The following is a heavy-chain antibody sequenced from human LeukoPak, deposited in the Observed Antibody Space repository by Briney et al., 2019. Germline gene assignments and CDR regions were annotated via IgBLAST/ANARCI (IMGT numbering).Heavy chain of an antibody. D-gene: IGHD5-24*01. J-gene: IGHJ4*02. V-gene: IGHV3-53*01. Sequence: PGGSLRLSCAASGFTVSSNYMSWVRQAPGKGLEWVSVIYSGGNTYYADSVKGRFTISRDNSKNTLYLQMNSLRAEDTAIYYCAKADRWLQTLFDYWGQGTLVTVSS. CDR1: GFTVSSNY. CDR3: AKADRWLQTLFDY. CDR2: IYSGGNT.